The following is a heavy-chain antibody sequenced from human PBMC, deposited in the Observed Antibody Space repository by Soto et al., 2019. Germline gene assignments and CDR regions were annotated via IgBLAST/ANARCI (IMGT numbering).Heavy chain of an antibody. V-gene: IGHV3-33*01. CDR3: ARDRGRRDGYNGVDY. J-gene: IGHJ4*02. CDR2: IWYDGSNK. D-gene: IGHD2-8*01. Sequence: TGGSLRLSCAASGFTFSSYGMHWVRQAPGKGLEWVAVIWYDGSNKYYADSVKGRFTISRDNSKNTLYLQMNSLRAEDTAVYYCARDRGRRDGYNGVDYWGQGTLVTVSS. CDR1: GFTFSSYG.